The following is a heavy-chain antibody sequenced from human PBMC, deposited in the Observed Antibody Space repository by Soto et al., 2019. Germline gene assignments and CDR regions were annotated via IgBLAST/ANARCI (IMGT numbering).Heavy chain of an antibody. CDR2: FNPNSGDT. V-gene: IGHV1-2*04. CDR3: AREGGGIAAAGAGNDAFDI. D-gene: IGHD6-13*01. CDR1: GYTLSDYY. J-gene: IGHJ3*02. Sequence: QVQLVQSGAEVKKPGASVKVSCKASGYTLSDYYMHWVRQAPGQGLEWMGWFNPNSGDTNYAQKFQGWVTMTRDTSITTAYMELSRLKSDDTAVYYCAREGGGIAAAGAGNDAFDIWGQETMVTVSS.